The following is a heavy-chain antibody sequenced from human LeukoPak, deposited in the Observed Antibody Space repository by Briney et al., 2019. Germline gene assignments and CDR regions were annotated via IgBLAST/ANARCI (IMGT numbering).Heavy chain of an antibody. D-gene: IGHD3-16*01. CDR2: IWYDGSNK. Sequence: PGRSLRLSCAASGFTFSSYGMHWVRQAPGKGLEWVAVIWYDGSNKYYADSVKGRFTISRDNSKNTLYLQMNSLRAEDTAVYYCASGGGVFDYWGQGTLVTVSS. V-gene: IGHV3-33*01. J-gene: IGHJ4*02. CDR3: ASGGGVFDY. CDR1: GFTFSSYG.